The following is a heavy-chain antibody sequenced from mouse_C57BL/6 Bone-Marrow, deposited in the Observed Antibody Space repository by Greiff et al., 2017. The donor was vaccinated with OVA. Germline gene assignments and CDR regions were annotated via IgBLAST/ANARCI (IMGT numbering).Heavy chain of an antibody. D-gene: IGHD1-1*01. CDR2: IDPEDGDT. J-gene: IGHJ1*03. V-gene: IGHV14-2*01. CDR3: AMGDYYGSTGYFDV. CDR1: GFNIKDYY. Sequence: VHVKQSGAELVKPGASVKLSCTASGFNIKDYYMHWVKQRTEQGLEWIGRIDPEDGDTKYAPKFQGKATITADTSSNTAYLQLSSLTSEDTAVYYCAMGDYYGSTGYFDVWGTGTTVTVSS.